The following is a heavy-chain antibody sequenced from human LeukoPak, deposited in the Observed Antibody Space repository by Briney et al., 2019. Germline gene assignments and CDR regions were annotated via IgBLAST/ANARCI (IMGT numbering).Heavy chain of an antibody. J-gene: IGHJ3*02. CDR2: TYYRSKWYN. CDR3: ARVGSTSRDAFDI. CDR1: GDSVSSNSAA. Sequence: SQTLSLTCAISGDSVSSNSAAWTWIRQSPSRGLEWLGRTYYRSKWYNDYAVSVKSRITINPDTSKNQFSLQLNSVTPEDTAVYYCARVGSTSRDAFDIWGQGTMVTVSS. V-gene: IGHV6-1*01. D-gene: IGHD2-2*01.